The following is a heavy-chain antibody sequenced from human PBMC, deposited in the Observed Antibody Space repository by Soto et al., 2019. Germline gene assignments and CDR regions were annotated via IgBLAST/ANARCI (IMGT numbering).Heavy chain of an antibody. J-gene: IGHJ5*02. CDR2: IYPGDSDT. CDR1: GYSFTNYW. V-gene: IGHV5-51*01. CDR3: ARCASSGSLDWFDP. Sequence: GESLKISCKGSGYSFTNYWIGWVRQMPGKGLEWMGIIYPGDSDTRYSPSFQGQVTISADKSITTAYLQWSSLKASDTAIYYCARCASSGSLDWFDPWGQGTLVTVSS. D-gene: IGHD1-26*01.